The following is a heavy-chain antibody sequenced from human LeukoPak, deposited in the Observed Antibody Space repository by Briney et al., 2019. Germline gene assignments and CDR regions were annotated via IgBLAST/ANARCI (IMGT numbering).Heavy chain of an antibody. V-gene: IGHV1-24*01. CDR1: GYTLTELS. Sequence: ASVKVSCKVSGYTLTELSMHWVRQAPGKGLEWMRGFDPEDGETIYAQKFQGRVTMTEDTSTDTAYMELSSLRSEDTAVYYCATDTYYYDSSGYSPLDYWGQGTLVTVSS. CDR3: ATDTYYYDSSGYSPLDY. D-gene: IGHD3-22*01. CDR2: FDPEDGET. J-gene: IGHJ4*02.